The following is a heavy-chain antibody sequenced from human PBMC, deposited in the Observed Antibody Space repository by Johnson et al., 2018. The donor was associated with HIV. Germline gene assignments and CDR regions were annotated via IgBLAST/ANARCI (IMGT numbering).Heavy chain of an antibody. J-gene: IGHJ3*02. CDR1: GFTVSSNY. D-gene: IGHD3-10*01. CDR3: ARSPGEADAFDI. V-gene: IGHV3-66*02. CDR2: IYSGVST. Sequence: EVQLVESGGGLVQPGGSLRLSCAASGFTVSSNYMSWVRQAPGKGLEWVSVIYSGVSTYYADSVTGRFTISRDNSKNTLFLQMNSLRAEDTAMYYCARSPGEADAFDIWGQGKMVTVSS.